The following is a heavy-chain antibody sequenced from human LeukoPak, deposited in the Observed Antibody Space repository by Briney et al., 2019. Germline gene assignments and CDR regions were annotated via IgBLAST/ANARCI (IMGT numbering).Heavy chain of an antibody. CDR2: ISGSTTDI. CDR1: GFTLSRHP. V-gene: IGHV3-21*01. CDR3: ARDIHSVAFDI. Sequence: GGSLRLSCAASGFTLSRHPIFWVRQAPGKGLEWVSYISGSTTDIYYADSVKGRFTISRDNAKRSVYLQMNSLGVEDTAVYYCARDIHSVAFDIWGQGTMVTVSS. J-gene: IGHJ3*02.